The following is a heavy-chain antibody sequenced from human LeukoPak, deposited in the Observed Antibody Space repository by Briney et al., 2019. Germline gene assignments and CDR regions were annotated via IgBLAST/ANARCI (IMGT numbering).Heavy chain of an antibody. CDR1: GFTFSNYA. V-gene: IGHV3-23*01. Sequence: PGGSLRLSCAASGFTFSNYAMTWVRQAPGKGLEWVSVISGRGDSTNYADSVKGRFTISRDNSKNMLYLQMNSLRAEDTAVYYCAKDKTPGDWYRFPYWGQGTLVTVSA. J-gene: IGHJ4*02. CDR2: ISGRGDST. CDR3: AKDKTPGDWYRFPY. D-gene: IGHD7-27*01.